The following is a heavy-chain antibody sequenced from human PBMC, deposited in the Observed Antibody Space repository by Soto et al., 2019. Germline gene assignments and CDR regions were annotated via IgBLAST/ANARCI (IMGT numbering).Heavy chain of an antibody. J-gene: IGHJ4*02. V-gene: IGHV3-30-3*01. D-gene: IGHD6-19*01. CDR2: ISDDGSNK. Sequence: QVQLVESGGGVLQPGRSLRLSCAASGFIFSSCAIHWVRQAPGKGLEWVAVISDDGSNKHYADSVKGRLTVSRDNSKNTVYLQMNSLTVEDTAVYYCVRSPDSSGWYDFDYWGQGTLVTVSS. CDR1: GFIFSSCA. CDR3: VRSPDSSGWYDFDY.